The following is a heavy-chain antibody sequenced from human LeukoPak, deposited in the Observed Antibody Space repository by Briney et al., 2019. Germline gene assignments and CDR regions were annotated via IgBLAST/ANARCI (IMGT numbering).Heavy chain of an antibody. D-gene: IGHD2-2*01. CDR1: GFRFSDYS. J-gene: IGHJ4*02. CDR2: VGIDSGNT. CDR3: ARDTKCAFDN. Sequence: GGSLRLACVASGFRFSDYSMNWVRQAPGKGLEWISYVGIDSGNTMYADSVKGRFTISGDKAKNSLYLQMNSLRVEDTAVYYCARDTKCAFDNWGQGTLVTVSS. V-gene: IGHV3-48*01.